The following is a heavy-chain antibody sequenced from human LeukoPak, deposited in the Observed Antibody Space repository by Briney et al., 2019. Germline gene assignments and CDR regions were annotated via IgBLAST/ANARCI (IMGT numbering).Heavy chain of an antibody. CDR1: GFTFSSYG. CDR2: IWYDGSNI. Sequence: GGSLKLSCAASGFTFSSYGMHWVRQAPGKGLEWLAVIWYDGSNIYYADPVKGRFAISRDNSKNTLYLQINSLRAEDTAVYYCARARNDYDTSSFSALDYWGQGTLVTVSS. V-gene: IGHV3-33*01. J-gene: IGHJ4*02. CDR3: ARARNDYDTSSFSALDY. D-gene: IGHD3-22*01.